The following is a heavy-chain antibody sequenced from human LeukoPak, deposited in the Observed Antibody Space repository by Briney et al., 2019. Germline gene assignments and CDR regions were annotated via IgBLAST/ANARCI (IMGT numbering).Heavy chain of an antibody. D-gene: IGHD6-13*01. CDR1: GGSISSSSYY. Sequence: SETLSLTCTVSGGSISSSSYYWGWLRQPPGKGLEWIGSIYYSGSTYYNPSLKSRVTISVDTSKNQFSLKLSSVTAADTAVYYCARRRIARPYYFDYWGQGTLVTVSS. V-gene: IGHV4-39*01. J-gene: IGHJ4*02. CDR3: ARRRIARPYYFDY. CDR2: IYYSGST.